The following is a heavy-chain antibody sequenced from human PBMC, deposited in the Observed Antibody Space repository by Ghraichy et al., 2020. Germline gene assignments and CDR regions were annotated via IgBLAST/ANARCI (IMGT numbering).Heavy chain of an antibody. Sequence: GGSLRLSCAASGFTFSSYGMHWVRQAPGKGLEWVAVIWYDGSNKYYADSVKGRFTISRDSSKNTLYLHMNSLRAEDTAVYYCARALGMATLDYWGQGTLVTVSS. CDR1: GFTFSSYG. CDR3: ARALGMATLDY. D-gene: IGHD5-24*01. CDR2: IWYDGSNK. J-gene: IGHJ4*02. V-gene: IGHV3-33*01.